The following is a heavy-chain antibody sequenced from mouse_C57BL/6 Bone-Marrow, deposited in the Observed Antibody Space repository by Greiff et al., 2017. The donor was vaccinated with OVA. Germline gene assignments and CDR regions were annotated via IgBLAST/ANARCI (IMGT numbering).Heavy chain of an antibody. V-gene: IGHV1-80*01. Sequence: VQLVESGAELVKPGASVKISCKASGYAFRNYWMNWVKQRPGKGLEWIGQIYPGDGDINYNGKFKGKATLTADKSPSTAYMQFSSLTSEDAAVYFCARGAYWGQGTTLTVSS. CDR2: IYPGDGDI. J-gene: IGHJ2*01. CDR3: ARGAY. CDR1: GYAFRNYW.